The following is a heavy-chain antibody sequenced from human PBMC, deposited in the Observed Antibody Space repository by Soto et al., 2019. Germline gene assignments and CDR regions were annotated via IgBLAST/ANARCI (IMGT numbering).Heavy chain of an antibody. CDR3: ARLQAAAGDNDLTFDY. CDR2: IDPSDSYI. Sequence: EVQLVQSGAEVKKPGESLRISCKGSGYSFASYWISWVRQMPGKGLEWMGRIDPSDSYINYSPSFQGHVTISADKSISTAYLQWSSLKASDTTMYYCARLQAAAGDNDLTFDYWGQGTLVTVSS. J-gene: IGHJ4*02. CDR1: GYSFASYW. D-gene: IGHD6-13*01. V-gene: IGHV5-10-1*01.